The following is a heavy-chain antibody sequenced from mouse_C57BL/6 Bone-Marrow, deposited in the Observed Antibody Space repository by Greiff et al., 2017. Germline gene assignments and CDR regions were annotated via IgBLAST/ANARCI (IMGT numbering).Heavy chain of an antibody. J-gene: IGHJ4*01. CDR2: INPSSGYT. Sequence: QVQLKQSGAELARPGASVTMSCKASGYTFTSYTMHWVKQWPGQGLEWIGYINPSSGYTKYNQKFKDKATLTADKSSSTAYMQLSSLTSEDSAVYYCARYRYAMDYWCQGNSVTVTS. CDR1: GYTFTSYT. CDR3: ARYRYAMDY. V-gene: IGHV1-4*01.